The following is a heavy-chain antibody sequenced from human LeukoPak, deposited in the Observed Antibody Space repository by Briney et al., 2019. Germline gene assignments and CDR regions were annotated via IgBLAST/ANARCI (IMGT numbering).Heavy chain of an antibody. CDR2: INRSGST. CDR1: GGSFSGYY. V-gene: IGHV4-34*01. Sequence: KPSETLSLTCAVYGGSFSGYYWSWIRQPPGKGLEWIGEINRSGSTNYNPSLKSRVTMSVDTSKNQFSLKLNSVTAADTAVYYCARHPYCTNGVCHTVDYWGQGTLVTVSS. D-gene: IGHD2-8*01. J-gene: IGHJ4*02. CDR3: ARHPYCTNGVCHTVDY.